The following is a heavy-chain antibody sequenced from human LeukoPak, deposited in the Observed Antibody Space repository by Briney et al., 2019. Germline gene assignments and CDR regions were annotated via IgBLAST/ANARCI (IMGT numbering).Heavy chain of an antibody. CDR3: AKDLRGYYSGKCYSAEY. Sequence: GGTLRLSCAVSGFTLSIYAMSWSREAPGRGLDWVSTISDSGGGTPYAASAKVRFTIYGNSSKNTVHRTMQSLRSGATGVFLCAKDLRGYYSGKCYSAEYWGRGTLVTVSS. CDR1: GFTLSIYA. CDR2: ISDSGGGT. J-gene: IGHJ4*02. V-gene: IGHV3-23*01. D-gene: IGHD2-21*01.